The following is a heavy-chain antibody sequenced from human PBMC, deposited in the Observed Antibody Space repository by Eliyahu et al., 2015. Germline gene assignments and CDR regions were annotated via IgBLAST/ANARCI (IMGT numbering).Heavy chain of an antibody. CDR2: IGQHGST. CDR1: GGSFRGYF. D-gene: IGHD1-14*01. Sequence: QEQLQQWGAGLLKPSENLSLTCGFYGGSFRGYFWSWXRQPPGKGLEWIGEIGQHGSTTFNPSLKSRVAMSVDTSQKQFSLSLNSVTAADTAVYFCARLRPVSGSFDLWGQGTVVTVSS. V-gene: IGHV4-34*01. CDR3: ARLRPVSGSFDL. J-gene: IGHJ3*01.